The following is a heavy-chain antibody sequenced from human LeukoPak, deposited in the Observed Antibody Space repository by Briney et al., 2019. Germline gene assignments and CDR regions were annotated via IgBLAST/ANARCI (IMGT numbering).Heavy chain of an antibody. CDR3: ARGLIAVAGYSNY. J-gene: IGHJ4*02. V-gene: IGHV3-21*01. CDR2: ISSSSSYI. Sequence: KTGGSLRLSCAASGFTFSSYSMNWVRRAPGKGLEWVSSISSSSSYIYYADSVKGRFTISRDNAKNSLYLQMNSLRAEDTAVYYCARGLIAVAGYSNYWGQGTLVTVSS. CDR1: GFTFSSYS. D-gene: IGHD6-19*01.